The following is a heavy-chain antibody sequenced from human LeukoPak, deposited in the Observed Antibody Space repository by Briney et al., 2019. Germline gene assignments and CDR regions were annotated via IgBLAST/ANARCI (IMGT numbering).Heavy chain of an antibody. J-gene: IGHJ4*02. Sequence: GESLKISCKGSGYSFTSYWISWVRQMLGKGLEWMGRIDPSDSYTNYSPSFQGHVTTSADKSISTAYLQWSSLKASDTAMYYCARRTGIGYYDSSGYIDYWAREPWSPSPQ. V-gene: IGHV5-10-1*01. D-gene: IGHD3-22*01. CDR2: IDPSDSYT. CDR1: GYSFTSYW. CDR3: ARRTGIGYYDSSGYIDY.